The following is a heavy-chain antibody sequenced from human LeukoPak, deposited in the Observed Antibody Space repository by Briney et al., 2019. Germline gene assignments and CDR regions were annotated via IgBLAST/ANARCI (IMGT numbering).Heavy chain of an antibody. CDR1: GYNFTSYG. CDR2: IGAYNGNT. V-gene: IGHV1-18*01. CDR3: AREENIGWFDP. D-gene: IGHD2/OR15-2a*01. Sequence: ATVKVSCKASGYNFTSYGISWVRQAPGQGLEWMGWIGAYNGNTNYAQKLQGRVTMTTDTSTSTAYMELRSLRSDDTAVYYCAREENIGWFDPWGQGTLVTVSS. J-gene: IGHJ5*02.